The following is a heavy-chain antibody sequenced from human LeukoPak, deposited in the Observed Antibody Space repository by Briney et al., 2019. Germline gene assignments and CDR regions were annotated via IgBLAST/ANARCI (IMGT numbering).Heavy chain of an antibody. V-gene: IGHV1-2*02. CDR3: ARGYSGWYDY. CDR1: VYSFTFYY. J-gene: IGHJ4*02. D-gene: IGHD6-19*01. CDR2: INPNNGDT. Sequence: ASVTVSFTASVYSFTFYYVHWVRQAPGQGLEWMGWINPNNGDTSYAQKFQGRVTMTRDTSITTAYMEVSRLRSDDTAVYYCARGYSGWYDYWGQGTLVTVSS.